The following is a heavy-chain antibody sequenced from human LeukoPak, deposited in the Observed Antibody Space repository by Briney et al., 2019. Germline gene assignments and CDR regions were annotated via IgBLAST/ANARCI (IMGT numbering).Heavy chain of an antibody. V-gene: IGHV1-8*01. CDR1: GYTFTSYD. Sequence: GASVKVSCKASGYTFTSYDINWVRQATGQGLEWMGWMNPNSGNTGYAQKFQGRVTMTRNTSISTAYMELSSLRSEDTAVYYCARQGSGGSSWYSAYYYYGMDVWGQGTTVTVSS. CDR2: MNPNSGNT. J-gene: IGHJ6*02. D-gene: IGHD6-13*01. CDR3: ARQGSGGSSWYSAYYYYGMDV.